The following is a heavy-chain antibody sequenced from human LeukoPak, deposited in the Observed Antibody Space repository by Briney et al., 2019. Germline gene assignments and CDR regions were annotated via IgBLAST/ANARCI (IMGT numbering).Heavy chain of an antibody. CDR3: ARDGGDSFYYYYYYMDV. J-gene: IGHJ6*03. V-gene: IGHV3-21*01. D-gene: IGHD2-21*02. Sequence: PGGSLRLSCAASGFTFSSYSMNWVRQAPGKGLEWVSSISSSSSYIYYADSVKGRFTISRDNAKNSLYLQMNSLRAEDTAVYYCARDGGDSFYYYYYYMDVWGKGTTVTVSS. CDR1: GFTFSSYS. CDR2: ISSSSSYI.